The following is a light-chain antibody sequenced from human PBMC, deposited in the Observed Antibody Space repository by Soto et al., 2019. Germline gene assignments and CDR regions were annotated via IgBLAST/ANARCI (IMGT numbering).Light chain of an antibody. CDR3: CSSGGSPTYV. Sequence: LTQPASVSGSPGQSITISCTGTSSNVGSYKLVSWYQQHPGKAPKLMIFEVNKRPSGVSNRFSGSKSGNTASLTISGLKDEDEADYYCCSSGGSPTYVFGNGTKVTVL. V-gene: IGLV2-23*02. CDR2: EVN. J-gene: IGLJ1*01. CDR1: SSNVGSYKL.